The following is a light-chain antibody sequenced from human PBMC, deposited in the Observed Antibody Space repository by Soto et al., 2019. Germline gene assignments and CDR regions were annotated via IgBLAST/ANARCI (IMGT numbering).Light chain of an antibody. CDR2: RNN. Sequence: QSVLTQPPSASGTPGQRVTISCSGSSSNIGSNYVYWYQQLPGTAPKLLIYRNNQRPSGVPDRFSGSKSGTSASLAISGLRSEDEADYYCAAWDDSLSGFSVFGTGTKVNVL. V-gene: IGLV1-47*01. CDR3: AAWDDSLSGFSV. J-gene: IGLJ1*01. CDR1: SSNIGSNY.